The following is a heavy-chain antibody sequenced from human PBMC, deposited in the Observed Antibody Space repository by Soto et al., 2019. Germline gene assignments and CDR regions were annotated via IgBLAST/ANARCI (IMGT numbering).Heavy chain of an antibody. D-gene: IGHD1-26*01. Sequence: EVQLVESGGGLIQPGGSLRLSCAASGFTVSSNYMSWVRQAPGKGLEWVSVIYSGGSTYYADSVKGRFTISRDNSKNTLYLRMNSLRAEDTAVYYCATAPQGGGSYPAAYYYYGMDVWGQGTTVTVSS. J-gene: IGHJ6*02. CDR2: IYSGGST. CDR3: ATAPQGGGSYPAAYYYYGMDV. V-gene: IGHV3-53*01. CDR1: GFTVSSNY.